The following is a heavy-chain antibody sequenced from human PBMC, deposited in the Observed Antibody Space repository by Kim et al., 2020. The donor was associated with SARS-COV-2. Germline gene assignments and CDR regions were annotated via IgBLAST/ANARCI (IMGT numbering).Heavy chain of an antibody. J-gene: IGHJ4*02. CDR1: GYTFSSYD. V-gene: IGHV1-8*01. Sequence: ASVKVSCKTSGYTFSSYDINWVRQATGQGLEWMGWMNPNSGNTGSAQKFQGRVTMTRNTSTNTAYMELSSLRSEDTAIYYCSRGPGYENGCSDYWGQGSL. CDR3: SRGPGYENGCSDY. CDR2: MNPNSGNT. D-gene: IGHD6-13*01.